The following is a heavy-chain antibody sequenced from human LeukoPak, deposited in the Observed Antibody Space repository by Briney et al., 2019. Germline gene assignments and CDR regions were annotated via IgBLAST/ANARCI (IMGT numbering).Heavy chain of an antibody. V-gene: IGHV3-23*01. CDR1: GFTFSSYA. CDR3: AKVPRGDGYRGDASLFDY. Sequence: PGGSLRLSCAASGFTFSSYAMSWVRQAPGKGLEWVSAISGSGGSTYYADSVKGRFTISRDNSKNTLYLQMNNLRAEDTAVYYCAKVPRGDGYRGDASLFDYWGQGTLVTVSS. CDR2: ISGSGGST. J-gene: IGHJ4*02. D-gene: IGHD5-24*01.